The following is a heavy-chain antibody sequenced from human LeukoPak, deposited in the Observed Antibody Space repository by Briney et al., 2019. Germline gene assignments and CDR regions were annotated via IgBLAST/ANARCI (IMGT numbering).Heavy chain of an antibody. V-gene: IGHV1-24*01. J-gene: IGHJ4*02. CDR2: FDPEDGET. Sequence: APVKVSCKVSGYTLTELSMHWVRQAPGKGLEWMGGFDPEDGETIYAQKFQGRVTMTEDTSTDTAYMELSRLRSDDTAVYYCATLIAAAGPGVSDDYWGQGTLVTVSS. D-gene: IGHD6-13*01. CDR3: ATLIAAAGPGVSDDY. CDR1: GYTLTELS.